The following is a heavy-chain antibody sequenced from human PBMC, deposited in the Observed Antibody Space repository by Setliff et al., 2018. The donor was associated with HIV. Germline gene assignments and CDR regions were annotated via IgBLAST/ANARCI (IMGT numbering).Heavy chain of an antibody. Sequence: SLKISCAASGFTSDDYAMHWVRQAPGKGLEWVSGISWNSGSIGYPDSVKGRFTISRDNAKNSLYLQMNSLRAEDTALYYCAKGGNRRSPTGVFYYGMDVWGQGTTVTVSS. V-gene: IGHV3-9*02. CDR2: ISWNSGSI. CDR3: AKGGNRRSPTGVFYYGMDV. D-gene: IGHD1-26*01. J-gene: IGHJ6*02. CDR1: GFTSDDYA.